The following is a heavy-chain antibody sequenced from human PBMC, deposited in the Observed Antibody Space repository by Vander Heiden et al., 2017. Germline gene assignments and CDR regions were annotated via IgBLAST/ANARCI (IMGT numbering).Heavy chain of an antibody. CDR2: IWYDGSNK. Sequence: QVQLVESGGGVVQPGRSLRLSCAASGFTFSRYGMHWVRQAPGKGLEWVAVIWYDGSNKYYADSVKGRFTISRDNSKNTLYLQMNSLRAEDTAVYYCAREDIVATGVGYYYYGMDVWGQGTTVTVSS. D-gene: IGHD5-12*01. CDR3: AREDIVATGVGYYYYGMDV. CDR1: GFTFSRYG. J-gene: IGHJ6*02. V-gene: IGHV3-33*01.